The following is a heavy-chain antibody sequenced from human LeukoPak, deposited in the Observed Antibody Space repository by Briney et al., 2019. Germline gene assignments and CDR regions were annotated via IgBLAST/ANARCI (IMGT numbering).Heavy chain of an antibody. CDR3: AKDLSRLYYYYGMDV. J-gene: IGHJ6*02. V-gene: IGHV3-23*01. CDR1: GFTFSSYA. Sequence: PGGSLRLSCAASGFTFSSYAMSWVRQAPGKGLEWVSAISGSGGSTYYADSVKGRFTISRDNSKSTLYLQMNSLRAEDTAVYSCAKDLSRLYYYYGMDVWGQGTTVTVSS. CDR2: ISGSGGST.